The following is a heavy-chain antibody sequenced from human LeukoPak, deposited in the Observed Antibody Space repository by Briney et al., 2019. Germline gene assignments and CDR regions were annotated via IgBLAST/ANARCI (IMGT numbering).Heavy chain of an antibody. CDR2: INPNSGGT. J-gene: IGHJ3*02. V-gene: IGHV1-2*02. CDR3: AREMYYYDSSGYYFGAFDI. Sequence: GASVKVSCKASGYTFTGYYMHWVRQAPGQGLEWMGWINPNSGGTNYAQKFQGRVTMTRDTSISTAYMELSRLRSDDTAVYYCAREMYYYDSSGYYFGAFDIWGQGTMVTVSS. D-gene: IGHD3-22*01. CDR1: GYTFTGYY.